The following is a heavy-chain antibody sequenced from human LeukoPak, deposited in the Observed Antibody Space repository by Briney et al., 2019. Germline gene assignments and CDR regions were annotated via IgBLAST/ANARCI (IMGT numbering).Heavy chain of an antibody. V-gene: IGHV4-59*01. Sequence: PSETLSLTCTVSGGSISSYYWSWIRQPPGKGLEWIGYIYYSGSTNYNPSLKSRVTISVDTSKNQFSLKLSSVTAADTAVYYCARHSGPHSSSWYWFDPWGQGTLVTVSS. CDR1: GGSISSYY. D-gene: IGHD6-13*01. CDR3: ARHSGPHSSSWYWFDP. J-gene: IGHJ5*02. CDR2: IYYSGST.